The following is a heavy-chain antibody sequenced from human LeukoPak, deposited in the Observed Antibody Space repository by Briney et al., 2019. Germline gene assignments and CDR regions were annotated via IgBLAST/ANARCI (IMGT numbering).Heavy chain of an antibody. Sequence: PGGSLRLSCAASGFTFSSYAMTWVRQAPGKGLEWVSGISVSGGSTYFADSVRGRFTISRDNSKNTLYLQMNSLRAEDTAVYYCARGPNYYDSSGYYYPPTAWFDPWGQGTLVTVSS. V-gene: IGHV3-23*01. CDR1: GFTFSSYA. CDR3: ARGPNYYDSSGYYYPPTAWFDP. CDR2: ISVSGGST. J-gene: IGHJ5*02. D-gene: IGHD3-22*01.